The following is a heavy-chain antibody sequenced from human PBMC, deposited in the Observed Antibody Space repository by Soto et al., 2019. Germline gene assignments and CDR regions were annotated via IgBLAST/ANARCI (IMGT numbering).Heavy chain of an antibody. J-gene: IGHJ4*02. CDR2: INPNSGGT. CDR3: ANVLRTGSPPDY. V-gene: IGHV1-2*02. Sequence: XSVKVSCKSFVYTFISYYLHWVRQAPGQGLEWMGWINPNSGGTNYAQRFQGRVTMTRDTSISTAYMELSRLTSDDTAVYYCANVLRTGSPPDYWGQGTLVTVSS. CDR1: VYTFISYY.